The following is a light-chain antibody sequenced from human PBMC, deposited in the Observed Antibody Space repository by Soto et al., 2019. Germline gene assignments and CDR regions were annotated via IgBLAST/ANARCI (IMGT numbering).Light chain of an antibody. CDR1: QTINNN. CDR2: SAS. CDR3: QQSFSTPYT. V-gene: IGKV1-39*01. Sequence: DIQMTKSPSSLSASVGDRVTITCRASQTINNNLHWYQQKPWQAPNLLLYSASDFQSEAPSRFSGSGSGTEFTLTISGLQPEDFATYYCQQSFSTPYTFGQGTELEI. J-gene: IGKJ2*01.